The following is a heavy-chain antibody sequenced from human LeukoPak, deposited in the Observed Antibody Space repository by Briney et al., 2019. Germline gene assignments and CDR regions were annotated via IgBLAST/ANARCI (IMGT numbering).Heavy chain of an antibody. CDR3: ARDATTVVTLVAFDI. Sequence: SETLSLTCAVYGGSFSGYYWSWIRQPPGKGLEWIGEINHSGSTNYNPSLKSRVTISVDTSKNQFSLKLSSVTAADTAVYYCARDATTVVTLVAFDIWAKGQWSPSLQ. CDR2: INHSGST. V-gene: IGHV4-34*01. J-gene: IGHJ3*02. D-gene: IGHD4-23*01. CDR1: GGSFSGYY.